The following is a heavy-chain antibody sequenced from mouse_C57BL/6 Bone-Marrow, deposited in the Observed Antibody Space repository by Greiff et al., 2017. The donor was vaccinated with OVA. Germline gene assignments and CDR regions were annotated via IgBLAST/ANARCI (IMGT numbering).Heavy chain of an antibody. CDR1: GYTFTSYW. D-gene: IGHD3-1*01. CDR3: ARDSGYYAMDY. V-gene: IGHV1-55*01. CDR2: IYPGSGST. Sequence: QVQLKQPGAELVKPGASVKMSCKASGYTFTSYWITWVKQRPGQGLEWIGDIYPGSGSTNYNEKFKSKATLTVDTSSSTAYMQLSSLTSEDSAVYYCARDSGYYAMDYWGQGTSVTVSS. J-gene: IGHJ4*01.